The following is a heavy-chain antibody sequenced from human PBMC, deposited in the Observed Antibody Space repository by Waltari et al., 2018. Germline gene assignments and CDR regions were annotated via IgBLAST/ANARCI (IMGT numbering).Heavy chain of an antibody. V-gene: IGHV1-69*11. J-gene: IGHJ4*02. CDR3: AKDHAAMKYSSTFDY. D-gene: IGHD6-13*01. CDR2: VIPILGGG. CDR1: GGTFDTYA. Sequence: QVQLVQSGAEVKRPGSSVQVSCTSSGGTFDTYAISWVRQAPGQGLEWVGGVIPILGGGSYAQKFRGRVTITADESTDTAYMELSSLRSEDTAIYYCAKDHAAMKYSSTFDYWGQGTLVIVSS.